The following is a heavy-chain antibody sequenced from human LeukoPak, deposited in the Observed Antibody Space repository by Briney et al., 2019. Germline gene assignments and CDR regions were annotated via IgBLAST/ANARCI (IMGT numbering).Heavy chain of an antibody. V-gene: IGHV3-23*01. Sequence: GGSLRLSCAASGFTFSNYAMSWVRQAPGKGLEWVSAISGSGGNTYYADSVKGRFTISRDNSKNTLYLQMNSLRAEDTAVYYCAKAVNGVVARDWFDSWGQGTLVTVSS. D-gene: IGHD2-15*01. J-gene: IGHJ5*01. CDR2: ISGSGGNT. CDR3: AKAVNGVVARDWFDS. CDR1: GFTFSNYA.